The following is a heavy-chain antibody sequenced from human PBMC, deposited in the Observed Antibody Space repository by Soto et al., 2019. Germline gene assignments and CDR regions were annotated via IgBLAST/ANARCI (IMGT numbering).Heavy chain of an antibody. CDR2: ISATGGGT. CDR1: GFKFSNYA. V-gene: IGHV3-23*01. CDR3: GRDRAAGRTSAFYFDC. Sequence: PRLSCAASGFKFSNYAMSWVRQAPGKGLEWVSLISATGGGTYYADSVKGRFTISRDNSHNTLYLQVHSLTADDTAVYYCGRDRAAGRTSAFYFDCWRQGTQVTVSS. D-gene: IGHD6-25*01. J-gene: IGHJ4*02.